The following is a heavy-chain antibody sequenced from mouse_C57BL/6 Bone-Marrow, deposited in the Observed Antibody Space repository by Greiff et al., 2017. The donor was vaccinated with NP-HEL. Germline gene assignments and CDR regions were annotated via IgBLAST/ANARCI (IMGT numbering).Heavy chain of an antibody. J-gene: IGHJ4*01. Sequence: EVQLQQSGAELVKPGASVKLSCTASGFNIKDYYMHWVKQRTEQGLEWIGRIDPEDGETKYAPKFQGKATITAATSSNTAYMQLSSLTSEDTAVYYGAKDYGSFYYYAMDYWGQGTSVTVSS. V-gene: IGHV14-2*01. D-gene: IGHD1-1*01. CDR3: AKDYGSFYYYAMDY. CDR2: IDPEDGET. CDR1: GFNIKDYY.